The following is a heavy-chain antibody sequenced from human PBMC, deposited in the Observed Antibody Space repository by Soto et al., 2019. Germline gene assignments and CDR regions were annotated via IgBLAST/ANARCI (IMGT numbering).Heavy chain of an antibody. CDR1: GGSISRYY. J-gene: IGHJ4*02. CDR3: ASHSSHWPFFDC. Sequence: VQLQESGPGLVKPSETLSLTCTVSGGSISRYYWSWIRQPPGKGLEWIGYIYYTGHANSNPSRYRLVTMSVDTSKNQFSLKRRALTAADTAVEYRASHSSHWPFFDCWGQGTLGTVSS. V-gene: IGHV4-59*01. D-gene: IGHD6-13*01. CDR2: IYYTGHA.